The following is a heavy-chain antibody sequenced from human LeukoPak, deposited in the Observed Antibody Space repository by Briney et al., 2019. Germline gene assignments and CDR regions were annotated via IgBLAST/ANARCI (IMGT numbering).Heavy chain of an antibody. CDR1: GGSFSGYY. J-gene: IGHJ3*02. CDR2: INHSGGA. CDR3: ARGPYSYDSSGAFDI. D-gene: IGHD3-22*01. V-gene: IGHV4-34*01. Sequence: SETLSLTCTVYGGSFSGYYWSWIRQPPGKGLEWIGEINHSGGANYNPALKSRVTISLDTSKNQFSLKLSSVTAADTAVYFCARGPYSYDSSGAFDIWGQGTMVTVSS.